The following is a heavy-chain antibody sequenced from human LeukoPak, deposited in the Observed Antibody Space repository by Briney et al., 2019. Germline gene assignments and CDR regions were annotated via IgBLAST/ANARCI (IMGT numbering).Heavy chain of an antibody. Sequence: QAPGKGLEWVSAISGSRGSTYYADSVKGRFTISRDNAKNSLYLQMNSLRAEDTAVYYCARRLYSSSWDDAFDIWGQGTMVTVSS. V-gene: IGHV3-21*01. D-gene: IGHD6-13*01. CDR2: ISGSRGST. J-gene: IGHJ3*02. CDR3: ARRLYSSSWDDAFDI.